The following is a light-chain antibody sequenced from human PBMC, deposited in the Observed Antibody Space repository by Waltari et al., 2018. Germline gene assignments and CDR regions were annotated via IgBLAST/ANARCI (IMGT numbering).Light chain of an antibody. J-gene: IGLJ3*02. CDR2: EDS. Sequence: QSALTQPASVSGSPGQAITIACPGTSSDVGRYDLVSWYQQHPDKAPKLIVFEDSKRPSEISNRVSGSKSGNTASLTISGLQAEDEADYYCCSYTNSRTWVFGGGTKLTVL. CDR3: CSYTNSRTWV. CDR1: SSDVGRYDL. V-gene: IGLV2-23*01.